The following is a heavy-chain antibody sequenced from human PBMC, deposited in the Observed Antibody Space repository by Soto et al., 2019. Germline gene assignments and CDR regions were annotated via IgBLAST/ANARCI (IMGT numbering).Heavy chain of an antibody. CDR3: ARKRITMVSFDY. V-gene: IGHV4-31*03. J-gene: IGHJ4*02. CDR1: GGSISSGGYY. D-gene: IGHD3-10*01. CDR2: IYYSGST. Sequence: SETLSLTCPVSGGSISSGGYYWSWIRQHPGKGLEWIGYIYYSGSTYYNPSLKSRVTISVDTSKNQFSLKLSSVTAADTAVYYCARKRITMVSFDYWGQGTLVTVSS.